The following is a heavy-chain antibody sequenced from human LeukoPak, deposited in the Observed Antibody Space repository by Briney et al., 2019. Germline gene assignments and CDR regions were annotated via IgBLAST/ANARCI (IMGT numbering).Heavy chain of an antibody. D-gene: IGHD3-10*01. V-gene: IGHV1-24*01. J-gene: IGHJ4*02. CDR3: ATNARYYYGSGSDY. Sequence: ASVKVSCKVSGYTLTELSMHWVRQAPGKGLEWMGGFDPEDGDTIYAQKFQGRVTMTEDTSTGTAYMELSSLRSEDTAVYYCATNARYYYGSGSDYWGQGTLVTVSS. CDR2: FDPEDGDT. CDR1: GYTLTELS.